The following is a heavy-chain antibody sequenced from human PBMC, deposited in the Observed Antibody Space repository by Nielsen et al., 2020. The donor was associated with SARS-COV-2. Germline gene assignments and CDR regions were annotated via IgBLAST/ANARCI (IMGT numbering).Heavy chain of an antibody. D-gene: IGHD3-10*01. Sequence: ASVKVSCKASGYTFTGYYMHWVRQAPGQGLEWMGRINPNSGGTNYAQKFQGRVTMTRDTSISTAYMELSRLRSDDTAVYYCAPRAGTMVRGARYGMDVWGQGTMVTVSS. V-gene: IGHV1-2*06. CDR2: INPNSGGT. CDR3: APRAGTMVRGARYGMDV. J-gene: IGHJ6*02. CDR1: GYTFTGYY.